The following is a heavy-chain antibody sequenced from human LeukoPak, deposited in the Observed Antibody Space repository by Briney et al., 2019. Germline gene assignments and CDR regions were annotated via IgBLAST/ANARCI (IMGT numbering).Heavy chain of an antibody. V-gene: IGHV3-23*01. Sequence: GGSLRLSCAASGFTFSRYAMCWVRQAPGKGLEWVSVISGSRGTTYYADSVKGRFTISRDNSKNTLYLQMSSLRAEDTAVYYCAREGDDNWFDPWGQGTLVTVSS. CDR2: ISGSRGTT. J-gene: IGHJ5*02. D-gene: IGHD3-10*01. CDR1: GFTFSRYA. CDR3: AREGDDNWFDP.